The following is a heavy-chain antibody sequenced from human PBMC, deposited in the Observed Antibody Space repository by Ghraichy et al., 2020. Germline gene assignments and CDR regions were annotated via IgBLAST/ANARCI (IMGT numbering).Heavy chain of an antibody. CDR3: VKDHQTTRSSSYPDAFDI. J-gene: IGHJ3*02. CDR2: ISAGGTNT. CDR1: GFTFSAYP. V-gene: IGHV3-23*01. D-gene: IGHD6-6*01. Sequence: GGSLRLSCAASGFTFSAYPMSWVRQAPGKGLEWVSAISAGGTNTYYADSVKGRFTISRDNSKNTLYLQMSSLRAEDTAIYYCVKDHQTTRSSSYPDAFDIGGQGTMVTVSS.